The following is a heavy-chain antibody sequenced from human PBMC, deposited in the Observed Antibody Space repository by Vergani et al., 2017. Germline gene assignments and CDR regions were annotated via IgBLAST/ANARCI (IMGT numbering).Heavy chain of an antibody. CDR3: TTSDYDYVWGSYLFDY. CDR1: GFTFSNAW. J-gene: IGHJ4*02. V-gene: IGHV3-15*01. Sequence: EVQLLESGGGLVQPGGSLRLSCAASGFTFSNAWMSWVRQAPGKGLEWVGRIKSKTDGGKTDYAAPVKGRFTISRDDSKNTLYLQMNSLKTEDTAVYYCTTSDYDYVWGSYLFDYWGQGTLVTVSS. D-gene: IGHD3-16*01. CDR2: IKSKTDGGKT.